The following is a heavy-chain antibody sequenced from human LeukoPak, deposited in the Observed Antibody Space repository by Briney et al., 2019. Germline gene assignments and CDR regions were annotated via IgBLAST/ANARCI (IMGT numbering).Heavy chain of an antibody. Sequence: PSETLSLTCAVYGVSFSGYYWSWIRQSPGQGLEWIGEINHSGSTNYNPSLKSRVTISADTSKNQFSLMLSSVTPEDTAVYYCARGPSGYHNTGGQGTLVTVSS. J-gene: IGHJ4*02. CDR2: INHSGST. D-gene: IGHD5-12*01. CDR3: ARGPSGYHNT. V-gene: IGHV4-34*01. CDR1: GVSFSGYY.